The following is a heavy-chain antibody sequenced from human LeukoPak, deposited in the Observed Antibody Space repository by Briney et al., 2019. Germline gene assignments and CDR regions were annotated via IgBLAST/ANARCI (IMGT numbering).Heavy chain of an antibody. V-gene: IGHV3-33*01. CDR1: GFTFSSYG. Sequence: PGGSLRLSCAASGFTFSSYGMHWVRQAPGKGLEWVAVIWYDGSNKYYADSVKGRFTISRDNSKNTLYLQMNSLRAEDTAVYYCARDLRCSDGSCTYYFDYWGQGTLVTVSS. J-gene: IGHJ4*02. CDR2: IWYDGSNK. D-gene: IGHD2-15*01. CDR3: ARDLRCSDGSCTYYFDY.